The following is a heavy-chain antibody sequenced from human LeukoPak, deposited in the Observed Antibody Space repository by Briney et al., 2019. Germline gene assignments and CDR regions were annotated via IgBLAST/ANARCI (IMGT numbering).Heavy chain of an antibody. CDR3: ARELVVVMNAFDI. Sequence: GGSLRLSCAASGFTFSSYAMHWVRQAPGKGLEWVAVISYDGSNKYYADSVKGRFTISRDNSKNTLYLQMNSLRAEDTAVYYCARELVVVMNAFDIWGQGTMATVSS. J-gene: IGHJ3*02. CDR1: GFTFSSYA. V-gene: IGHV3-30*04. CDR2: ISYDGSNK. D-gene: IGHD3-22*01.